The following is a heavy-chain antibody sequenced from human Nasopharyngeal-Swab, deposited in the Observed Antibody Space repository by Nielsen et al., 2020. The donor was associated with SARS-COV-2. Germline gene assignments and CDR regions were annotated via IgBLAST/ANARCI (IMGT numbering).Heavy chain of an antibody. CDR1: EFTINTYW. J-gene: IGHJ6*02. Sequence: ETLSLTCAASEFTINTYWMSWVRQAPGKGLEWVANIKQDGSETNYVDSVKGRFTISRDYAKNSLYLQMNSLRAEDTAVYYCARGCVLTGPSCYYYGMDVWGQGTTVTVSS. V-gene: IGHV3-7*01. D-gene: IGHD3-9*01. CDR2: IKQDGSET. CDR3: ARGCVLTGPSCYYYGMDV.